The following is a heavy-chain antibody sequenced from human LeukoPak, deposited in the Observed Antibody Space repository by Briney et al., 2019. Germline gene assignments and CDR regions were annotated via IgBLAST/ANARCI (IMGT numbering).Heavy chain of an antibody. CDR1: GFTFSSYA. Sequence: GGSLRLSCAASGFTFSSYAMSWVRQAPGKGLEWVSAISGSGGSTYYADSVKGRFTISRDNSKNTLYLQMNSLRAEDTAVYYCARVEGRGRSYYYYYMDVWGKGTTVTISS. J-gene: IGHJ6*03. CDR2: ISGSGGST. D-gene: IGHD3-3*01. V-gene: IGHV3-23*01. CDR3: ARVEGRGRSYYYYYMDV.